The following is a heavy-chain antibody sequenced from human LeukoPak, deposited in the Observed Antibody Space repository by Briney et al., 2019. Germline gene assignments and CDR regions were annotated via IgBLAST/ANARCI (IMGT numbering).Heavy chain of an antibody. CDR3: TRDRYGSGSYIDY. J-gene: IGHJ4*02. CDR1: GFTFGECA. Sequence: GGSLRLSCTASGFTFGECAMSWVRQAPGKGLEWVGFIRSKAYGGTTEYAASVKGRFTISRDDSKSIAYLQMNSLKTEDTAVYYCTRDRYGSGSYIDYWGQGTLVTVSS. D-gene: IGHD3-10*01. CDR2: IRSKAYGGTT. V-gene: IGHV3-49*04.